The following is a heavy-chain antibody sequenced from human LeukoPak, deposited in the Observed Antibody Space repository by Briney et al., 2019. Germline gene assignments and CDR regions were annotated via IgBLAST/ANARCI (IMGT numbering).Heavy chain of an antibody. V-gene: IGHV3-48*01. CDR1: GFTFSSYE. J-gene: IGHJ4*02. Sequence: GGSLRLSCAASGFTFSSYEMNWVRQAPGKGLEWVSYISSSSSTIYYADSVKGRFTISRDNAKNSLYLQMNSLRAEDTAVYYCARSIAVAGTGLWGQGTLVTVSS. D-gene: IGHD6-19*01. CDR2: ISSSSSTI. CDR3: ARSIAVAGTGL.